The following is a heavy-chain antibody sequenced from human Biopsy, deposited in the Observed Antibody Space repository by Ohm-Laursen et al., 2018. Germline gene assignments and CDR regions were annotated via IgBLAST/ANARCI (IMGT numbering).Heavy chain of an antibody. CDR3: ARILGSMVTTYSAMDV. CDR2: IFPNDEK. D-gene: IGHD4-17*01. V-gene: IGHV2-26*01. J-gene: IGHJ6*02. CDR1: GFSLSHGRMG. Sequence: PQTLPLTCSVSGFSLSHGRMGVSWIRQPPGKALEWLAHIFPNDEKAYSTSLKSRLNISKDTSKSQVVLTMTNLDPVDTATYYCARILGSMVTTYSAMDVGGQGTTVTVSS.